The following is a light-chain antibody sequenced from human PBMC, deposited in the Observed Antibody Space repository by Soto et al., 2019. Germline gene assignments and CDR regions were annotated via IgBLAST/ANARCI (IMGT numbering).Light chain of an antibody. Sequence: QSGLTHPRSVCGSPGQAVTISCTGTSSVFGAYNYVSWYQQHSGKAPKFLIYDVSTRPSGVPDRFSGSKSGNPASLTLSALQAEDEADYYCCSSAGTYSYVFRTGTKVTVL. V-gene: IGLV2-11*01. CDR3: CSSAGTYSYV. J-gene: IGLJ1*01. CDR2: DVS. CDR1: SSVFGAYNY.